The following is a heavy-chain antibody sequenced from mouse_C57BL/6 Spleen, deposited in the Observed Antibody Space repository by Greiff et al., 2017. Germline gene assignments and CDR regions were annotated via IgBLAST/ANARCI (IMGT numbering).Heavy chain of an antibody. D-gene: IGHD2-4*01. CDR2: IYPGSGNT. Sequence: VQLQESGPELVKPGASVKISCKASGYSFTSYYIHWVKQRPGQGLEWIGWIYPGSGNTKYNEKFKGKATLTADTSSSTAYMQLSSLTSEDSAVYYCARSGYDYDIYYAMDYWGQGTSVTVSS. CDR1: GYSFTSYY. CDR3: ARSGYDYDIYYAMDY. V-gene: IGHV1-66*01. J-gene: IGHJ4*01.